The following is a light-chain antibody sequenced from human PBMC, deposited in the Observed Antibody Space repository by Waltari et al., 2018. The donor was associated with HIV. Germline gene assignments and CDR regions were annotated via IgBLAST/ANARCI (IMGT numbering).Light chain of an antibody. J-gene: IGLJ3*02. CDR2: EVS. Sequence: QSALTQPASVSGSPGQSITISCTGTSSDVGGYNSVSWYQQHPGKAPKFMIYEVSNRPSGVSNRFSGSKSGNTASLTISGLQAEDEADYYCSSYTSSTFWVFGGGTKLTVL. CDR3: SSYTSSTFWV. CDR1: SSDVGGYNS. V-gene: IGLV2-14*01.